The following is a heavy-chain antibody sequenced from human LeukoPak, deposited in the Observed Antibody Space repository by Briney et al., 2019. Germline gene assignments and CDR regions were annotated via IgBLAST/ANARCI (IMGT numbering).Heavy chain of an antibody. CDR2: IYYSGST. V-gene: IGHV4-31*03. Sequence: PSQTLSLTCTVSGGSISSGGYYWSWIRQHPGKGLEWIGYIYYSGSTYYNPSLKSRVTISVDTSKNQFSLKLSSVTAADTAVYYCARAPLRPGVGGPPHDAFDIWGQGTMVTVSS. D-gene: IGHD4-17*01. CDR1: GGSISSGGYY. CDR3: ARAPLRPGVGGPPHDAFDI. J-gene: IGHJ3*02.